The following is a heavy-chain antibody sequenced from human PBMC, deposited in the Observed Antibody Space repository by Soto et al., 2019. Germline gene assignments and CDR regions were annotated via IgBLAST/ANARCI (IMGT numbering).Heavy chain of an antibody. CDR1: GFTFSSYG. CDR2: ISYDGSNK. V-gene: IGHV3-30*18. D-gene: IGHD2-15*01. CDR3: AKDPRSSHCSGGSCYCYYGMDV. Sequence: GSLRLSCAASGFTFSSYGMHWVRQAPGKGLAWVAVISYDGSNKYYADSVKGRFTISRDNSKNTLYLQMNSLRAEDTAVYYCAKDPRSSHCSGGSCYCYYGMDVWGKGTTVTVSS. J-gene: IGHJ6*04.